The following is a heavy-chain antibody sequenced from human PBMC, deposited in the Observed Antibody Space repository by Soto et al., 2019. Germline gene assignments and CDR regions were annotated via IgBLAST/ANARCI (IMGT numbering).Heavy chain of an antibody. Sequence: QVQLQESGPGLVKPSQTLSLTCTVSGGSISSGGYYWSWIRQHPGKGLEWIGYIYYSGGTYYNPSLKSRVSISVDTSKNQFCLKLSSVTAAETAVYYCARFVGYCRSTSSYLGWFDPWGQGTLVTVSS. CDR2: IYYSGGT. CDR3: ARFVGYCRSTSSYLGWFDP. D-gene: IGHD2-2*01. J-gene: IGHJ5*02. CDR1: GGSISSGGYY. V-gene: IGHV4-31*03.